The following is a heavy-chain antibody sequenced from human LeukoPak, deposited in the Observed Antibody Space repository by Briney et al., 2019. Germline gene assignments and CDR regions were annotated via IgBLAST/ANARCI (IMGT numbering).Heavy chain of an antibody. D-gene: IGHD3-9*01. CDR2: ISSSSSYI. V-gene: IGHV3-21*01. J-gene: IGHJ4*02. CDR3: ARCPSYYDILTGYFRSWDYFDY. Sequence: GGSLRLSCAASGFTFSSYSMNWVRQAPGKGLEWVSSISSSSSYIYYADSVKGRFTIPRDNAKNSLYLQMNSLRAEDTAVYYCARCPSYYDILTGYFRSWDYFDYWGQGTLVTVSS. CDR1: GFTFSSYS.